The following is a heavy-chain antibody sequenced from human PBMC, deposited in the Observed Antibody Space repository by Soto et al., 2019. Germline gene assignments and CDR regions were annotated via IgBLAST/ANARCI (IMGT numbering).Heavy chain of an antibody. CDR1: GFTFRDYW. CDR3: GRTGTTHY. Sequence: GGSLRLSCAASGFTFRDYWMTWVRQAPGKGLEWVANIKKDGGEKYYVDSVKGRFTISRDNAKNSVSLQMNSLRAEDTAVYYCGRTGTTHYLGQGTLVTVSS. J-gene: IGHJ4*02. V-gene: IGHV3-7*05. CDR2: IKKDGGEK. D-gene: IGHD1-1*01.